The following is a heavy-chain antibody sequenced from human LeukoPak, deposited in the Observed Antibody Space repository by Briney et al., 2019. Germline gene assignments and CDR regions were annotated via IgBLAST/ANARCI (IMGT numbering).Heavy chain of an antibody. J-gene: IGHJ4*02. D-gene: IGHD5-24*01. Sequence: GGSLRLSCAASGFTFSSYAMHWVRQAPGKGLEWVAVISYDGSNKYYADSVKGRFTISRDNSKNTLYLQMNSLRAEDTAVYYCAREERWRGGYNPWSYFDYWGQVTLVTVSS. CDR1: GFTFSSYA. CDR3: AREERWRGGYNPWSYFDY. V-gene: IGHV3-30-3*01. CDR2: ISYDGSNK.